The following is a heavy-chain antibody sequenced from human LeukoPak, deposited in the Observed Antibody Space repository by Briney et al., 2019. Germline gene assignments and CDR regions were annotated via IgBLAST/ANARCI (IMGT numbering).Heavy chain of an antibody. V-gene: IGHV1-46*01. CDR2: INASGGST. D-gene: IGHD3-22*01. J-gene: IGHJ5*02. CDR1: GDTVTSYY. Sequence: ASVKVSCKPSGDTVTSYYMHCVPHAPGQGLGWRGIINASGGSTSYAQKFQGRVTMTRDMSTSTVYMELSSLRSEDTAVYYCARDAYDSSGYQMYNWFDPWGQGTLVTVSS. CDR3: ARDAYDSSGYQMYNWFDP.